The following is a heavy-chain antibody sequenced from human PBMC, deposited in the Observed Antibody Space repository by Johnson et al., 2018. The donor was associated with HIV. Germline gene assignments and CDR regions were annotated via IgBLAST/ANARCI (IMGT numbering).Heavy chain of an antibody. CDR1: GFTFRTYA. J-gene: IGHJ3*02. D-gene: IGHD3-22*01. V-gene: IGHV3-23*04. CDR2: ITGSGNTP. CDR3: VKDRSGYYYDHSGYPVGAFDI. Sequence: VQLVESGGGLIQPGGSLRLSCVGSGFTFRTYAMSWVRQAPGKGLEWVSAITGSGNTPFYADSVKGRFTISRDNSMTSLSLQLNSLRAEDTATYYCVKDRSGYYYDHSGYPVGAFDIWGQGTVVTVSS.